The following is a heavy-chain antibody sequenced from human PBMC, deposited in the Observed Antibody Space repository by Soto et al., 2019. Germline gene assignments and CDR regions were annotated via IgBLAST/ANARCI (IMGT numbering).Heavy chain of an antibody. CDR2: IYPGDSDT. V-gene: IGHV5-51*01. D-gene: IGHD3-16*01. CDR3: AGGGVGGAITRSRGYCGMDV. Sequence: GESLKISCKGSGYSFTSYWIGWVRQMPGKGLECIGIIYPGDSDTRYSPSFQGQVTISADKSISTAYLQWSSLKASDTAMYYCAGGGVGGAITRSRGYCGMDVWGQGTQVTVSS. CDR1: GYSFTSYW. J-gene: IGHJ6*02.